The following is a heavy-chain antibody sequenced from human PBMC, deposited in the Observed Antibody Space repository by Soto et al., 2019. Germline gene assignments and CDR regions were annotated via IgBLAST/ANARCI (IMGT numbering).Heavy chain of an antibody. CDR2: INPNSGGT. Sequence: ASVKVSCKASGGTFSSYAISWVRQAPGQGLEWMGWINPNSGGTNYAQKFQGRVTMTRDTSISTAYMELSRLRSDDTAVYYCARDATLLTRDYYYGMDVWGQGTTVTVSS. CDR3: ARDATLLTRDYYYGMDV. CDR1: GGTFSSYA. D-gene: IGHD2-15*01. V-gene: IGHV1-2*02. J-gene: IGHJ6*02.